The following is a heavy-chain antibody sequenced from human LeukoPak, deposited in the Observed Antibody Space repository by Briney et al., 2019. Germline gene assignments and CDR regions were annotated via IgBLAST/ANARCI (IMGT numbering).Heavy chain of an antibody. J-gene: IGHJ4*02. V-gene: IGHV3-48*04. CDR3: ARSGYSYGYLTDY. CDR1: GFTFSSYS. D-gene: IGHD5-18*01. Sequence: GGSLILSCAASGFTFSSYSMNWVRQAPGKGLEWVSYISSSSSTIYYADSVKGRFTISRDNAKNSLYLQMNSLRGEDTAVYYCARSGYSYGYLTDYWGQGTLVTVSS. CDR2: ISSSSSTI.